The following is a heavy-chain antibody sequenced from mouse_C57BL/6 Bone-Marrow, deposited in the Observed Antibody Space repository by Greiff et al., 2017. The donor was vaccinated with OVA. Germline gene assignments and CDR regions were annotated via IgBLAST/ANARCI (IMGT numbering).Heavy chain of an antibody. CDR3: ARGDTTVPYYAMDY. D-gene: IGHD1-1*01. CDR2: IYTNNGGN. J-gene: IGHJ4*01. CDR1: GYTFTDYY. Sequence: VQLQQSGPELVKPGASVKMSCKASGYTFTDYYMYWVKQSHGKSLEWIGYIYTNNGGNGYNQKVKGRATLTVDKYTSTAYMELRSLTSEDSAVYYCARGDTTVPYYAMDYWGQGTSVTVSS. V-gene: IGHV1-34*01.